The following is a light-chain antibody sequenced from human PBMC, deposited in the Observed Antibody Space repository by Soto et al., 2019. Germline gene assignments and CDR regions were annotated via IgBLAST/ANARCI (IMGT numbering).Light chain of an antibody. CDR1: SGDIGSYNR. V-gene: IGLV2-14*01. Sequence: QSVLTQPASVSGSPGQSITISCTGTSGDIGSYNRVSWYQQHPGKAPKLIIYEVTDRPSGVSNRFSGSKSGNTASLTISGVPGEDQAGIYCSSYTNINTRACVFGTGTKVTVL. J-gene: IGLJ1*01. CDR3: SSYTNINTRACV. CDR2: EVT.